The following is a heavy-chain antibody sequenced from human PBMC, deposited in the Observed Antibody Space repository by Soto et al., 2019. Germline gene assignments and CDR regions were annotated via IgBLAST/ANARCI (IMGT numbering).Heavy chain of an antibody. CDR3: ASDPVKYSGYDSLLYYFDY. Sequence: PSETLSLTYTVSGGSISSGDYYWSWIRQPPGKGLEWIGYIYYSGSTYYNPSLKSRVTISVDTSKNQFSLKLSSVTAADTAVYYCASDPVKYSGYDSLLYYFDYWGQGTLVTVSS. CDR1: GGSISSGDYY. CDR2: IYYSGST. J-gene: IGHJ4*02. V-gene: IGHV4-30-4*01. D-gene: IGHD5-12*01.